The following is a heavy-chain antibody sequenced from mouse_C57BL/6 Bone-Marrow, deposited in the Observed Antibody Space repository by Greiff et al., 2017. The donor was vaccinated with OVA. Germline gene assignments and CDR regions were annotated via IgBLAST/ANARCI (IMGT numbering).Heavy chain of an antibody. Sequence: EVQGVESGGGLVQPGGSLKLSCAASGFTFSDYYMYWVRQTPEKRLEWVAYISNGGGSTYYPDTVKGRFTISRDNAKNTLYLQMSRLKSEDTAMYYCAGHHDGYYSYYYAMDYWGQGTSVTVSS. CDR1: GFTFSDYY. CDR3: AGHHDGYYSYYYAMDY. D-gene: IGHD2-3*01. V-gene: IGHV5-12*01. J-gene: IGHJ4*01. CDR2: ISNGGGST.